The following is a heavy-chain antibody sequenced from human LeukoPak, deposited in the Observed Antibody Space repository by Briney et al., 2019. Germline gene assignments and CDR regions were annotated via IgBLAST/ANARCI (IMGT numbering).Heavy chain of an antibody. CDR2: INTNTGNP. CDR1: GYTFTSYA. CDR3: ARDHGSSSAREIKESNDY. V-gene: IGHV7-4-1*02. Sequence: GASVKVSCKASGYTFTSYAMNWVRQAPGQGLEWMGWINTNTGNPTYAQGFTGRFVFSLGTSVSTAYLQISSLKAEDTAVYYCARDHGSSSAREIKESNDYWGQGTLVTVSS. J-gene: IGHJ4*02. D-gene: IGHD6-6*01.